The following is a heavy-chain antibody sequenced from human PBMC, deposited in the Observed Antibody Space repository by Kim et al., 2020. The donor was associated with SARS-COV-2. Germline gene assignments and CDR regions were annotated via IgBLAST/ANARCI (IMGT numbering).Heavy chain of an antibody. CDR2: IYYSGST. J-gene: IGHJ4*02. Sequence: SETLSLTCTVSGGSVSSGSYYWSWIRQPPGKGLEWIGYIYYSGSTNYNPSLKSRVTISVDTSKNQFSLKLSSVTAADTAVYYCARDPITMVQGVPLWGQGTLVTVSS. D-gene: IGHD3-10*01. CDR3: ARDPITMVQGVPL. CDR1: GGSVSSGSYY. V-gene: IGHV4-61*01.